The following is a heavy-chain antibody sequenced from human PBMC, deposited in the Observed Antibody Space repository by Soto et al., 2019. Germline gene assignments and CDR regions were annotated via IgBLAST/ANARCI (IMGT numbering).Heavy chain of an antibody. Sequence: QVQLVQSGAEVKKPGASVTVSCKTSGYTFSNYGINWVRQAPGQGLEWMGWISGYNGNTNYAQTVQGRVTMTTDTTTGTVYMGLRSLKSDDTAIYYCSRFIMVGGCFDPNYYHGMDVWGQGTTVTVSS. CDR3: SRFIMVGGCFDPNYYHGMDV. V-gene: IGHV1-18*01. D-gene: IGHD3-10*01. CDR2: ISGYNGNT. CDR1: GYTFSNYG. J-gene: IGHJ6*02.